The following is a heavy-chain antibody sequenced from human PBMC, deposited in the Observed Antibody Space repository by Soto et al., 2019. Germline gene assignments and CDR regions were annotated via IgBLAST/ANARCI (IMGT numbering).Heavy chain of an antibody. V-gene: IGHV1-18*01. CDR2: ISDYNGNT. CDR3: VRDYDFLRNVGCFDP. D-gene: IGHD3-3*01. J-gene: IGHJ5*02. Sequence: QVQLVQSGAEVKKPGASVKVSCKASGYTFSNYGISWVRQAPGQGLEWMGWISDYNGNTNYAQRFQGRVTLTADTSTSTAYMELRSLKSDDTAVYFCVRDYDFLRNVGCFDPWGQGTLVTVSP. CDR1: GYTFSNYG.